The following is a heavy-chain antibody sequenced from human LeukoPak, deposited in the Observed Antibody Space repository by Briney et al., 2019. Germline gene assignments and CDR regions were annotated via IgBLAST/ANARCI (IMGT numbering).Heavy chain of an antibody. D-gene: IGHD3-16*02. V-gene: IGHV4-34*01. J-gene: IGHJ4*02. CDR2: INHSGST. Sequence: PSETLSLTCAVYGGSFSGYYWSWIRQPPGKGLEWIGEINHSGSTNYNPSPKSRVTISVDTSKNQFSLKLSSVTAADTAVYYCARHSVEYDYVWGSYRRRYYFDYWGQGTLVTVSS. CDR1: GGSFSGYY. CDR3: ARHSVEYDYVWGSYRRRYYFDY.